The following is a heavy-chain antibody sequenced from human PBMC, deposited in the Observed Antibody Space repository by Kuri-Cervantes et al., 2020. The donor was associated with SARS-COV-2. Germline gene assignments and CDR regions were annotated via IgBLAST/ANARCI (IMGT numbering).Heavy chain of an antibody. CDR2: IYPGDSDT. CDR1: GYSITSYW. D-gene: IGHD5-18*01. Sequence: GGSLRLSWKGSGYSITSYWIGWVRQMPGKGLEWMGIIYPGDSDTRYSPSFQGQVTISADKSISTAYLQWSSLKASDTAMYYCARQRVDTAMEFDYWGQGTLVTVSS. J-gene: IGHJ4*02. CDR3: ARQRVDTAMEFDY. V-gene: IGHV5-51*01.